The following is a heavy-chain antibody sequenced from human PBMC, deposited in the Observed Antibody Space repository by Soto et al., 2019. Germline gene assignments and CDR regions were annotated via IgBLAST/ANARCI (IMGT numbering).Heavy chain of an antibody. D-gene: IGHD2-8*01. CDR1: GDVFRSYG. V-gene: IGHV1-69*13. CDR3: ARVRCFNGLCHTADYGMDV. J-gene: IGHJ6*02. CDR2: IIPISGTT. Sequence: VKVSCKASGDVFRSYGINWVRQAPGQGLEWMGGIIPISGTTNYAQKFQGRVAITADESTDTVYMELSRLRSEDTAVYFCARVRCFNGLCHTADYGMDVWGQGTTVTVS.